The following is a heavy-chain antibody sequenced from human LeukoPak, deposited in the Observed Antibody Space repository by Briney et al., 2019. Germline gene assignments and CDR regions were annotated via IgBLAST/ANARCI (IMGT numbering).Heavy chain of an antibody. Sequence: TSETLSLTCTVSGXSISNYYWSWIRQPPGKGLEWIGYNYYTGSTNYNPSLKSRATISVDTSKNQFSLKLTSVIAADTAVYYCARDYYGDNPYFDYWGQGTLVSVSS. D-gene: IGHD4-17*01. V-gene: IGHV4-59*01. J-gene: IGHJ4*02. CDR2: NYYTGST. CDR1: GXSISNYY. CDR3: ARDYYGDNPYFDY.